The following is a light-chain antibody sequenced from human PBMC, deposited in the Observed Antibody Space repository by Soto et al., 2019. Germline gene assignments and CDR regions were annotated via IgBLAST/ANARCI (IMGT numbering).Light chain of an antibody. J-gene: IGLJ3*02. CDR3: AAWDDSLNGLV. Sequence: QSVLTQPPSASGTPGQRVTMSCSGSSSNIGSNSVNWYQQLPGTAPKLLIYRNEQRPSGVPDRFSGSKSGTSASLAISGLQSEDEADFYCAAWDDSLNGLVFGGGTKLTVL. CDR1: SSNIGSNS. V-gene: IGLV1-44*01. CDR2: RNE.